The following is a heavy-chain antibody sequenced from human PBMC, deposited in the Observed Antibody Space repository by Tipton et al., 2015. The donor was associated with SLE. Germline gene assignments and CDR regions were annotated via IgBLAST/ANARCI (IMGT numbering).Heavy chain of an antibody. J-gene: IGHJ5*02. Sequence: TLSLTCTVSGGSINNYYWSWFRQSPGEGLEWIGFVYDSGTTKYNPSLKSRLTISVDRSKNQFSLKLNSPTAADTAIYYCAKGARWFDDFWSGYPLGNYFDPWGQGTQVTVSS. CDR3: AKGARWFDDFWSGYPLGNYFDP. D-gene: IGHD3-3*01. V-gene: IGHV4-59*01. CDR1: GGSINNYY. CDR2: VYDSGTT.